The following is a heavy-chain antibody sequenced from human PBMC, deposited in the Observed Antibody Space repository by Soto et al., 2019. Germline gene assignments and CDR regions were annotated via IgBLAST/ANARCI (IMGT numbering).Heavy chain of an antibody. CDR2: ISYDGSNK. V-gene: IGHV3-30-3*01. Sequence: QVQLVESGGGVVQPGRSLRLSCAASGFTFSSYAMHWVRQAPGKGLEWVAVISYDGSNKYYADSVKGRFTISRDNSKNTLYLQMNSLIAEDTAVYYCARTGIAAAGNSGDVWGQGTTVTVSS. J-gene: IGHJ6*02. CDR3: ARTGIAAAGNSGDV. CDR1: GFTFSSYA. D-gene: IGHD6-13*01.